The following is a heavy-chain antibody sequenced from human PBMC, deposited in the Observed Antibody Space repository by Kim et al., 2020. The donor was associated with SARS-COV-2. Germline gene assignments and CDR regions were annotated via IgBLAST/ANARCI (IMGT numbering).Heavy chain of an antibody. CDR2: ITGIGDTT. D-gene: IGHD5-18*01. CDR1: GFTFINYA. V-gene: IGHV3-23*01. Sequence: GGSLRLSCAASGFTFINYALSWVRQVPGKGLEWVSLITGIGDTTYYADSVKGRFTISSDSSKNTLYLQTNGLRAEDTAVYYCARVKLWDKNFFDYWGQGTLVTVSS. J-gene: IGHJ4*02. CDR3: ARVKLWDKNFFDY.